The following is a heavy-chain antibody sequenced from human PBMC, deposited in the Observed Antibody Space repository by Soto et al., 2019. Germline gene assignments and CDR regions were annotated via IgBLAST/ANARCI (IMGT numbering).Heavy chain of an antibody. V-gene: IGHV4-31*03. D-gene: IGHD3-9*01. CDR1: GGSISSGGYY. CDR2: IYYSGST. Sequence: SETLSLTCTVSGGSISSGGYYWSWIRQHPGKGLEWIGYIYYSGSTYYNPSLKSRVTISVDTSKNQFSLKLSSVTAADTAVYYCARAPVLRYFDWSPLDYLGQGTLVIVSS. J-gene: IGHJ4*02. CDR3: ARAPVLRYFDWSPLDY.